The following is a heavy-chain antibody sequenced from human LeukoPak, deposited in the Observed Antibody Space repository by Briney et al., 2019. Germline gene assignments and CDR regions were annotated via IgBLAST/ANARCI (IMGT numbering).Heavy chain of an antibody. CDR3: ARTIVVVVGQQSYYFDF. D-gene: IGHD2-15*01. CDR1: GFTFSSYG. V-gene: IGHV3-20*04. Sequence: PAGGSLRLSCAASGFTFSSYGMSWVRQAPGKGLEWVSVINWNGGSTGYADSVKGRFTISRENAKSSLYLQINSLRAEDTALYYCARTIVVVVGQQSYYFDFWGQGTLVTVSS. J-gene: IGHJ4*02. CDR2: INWNGGST.